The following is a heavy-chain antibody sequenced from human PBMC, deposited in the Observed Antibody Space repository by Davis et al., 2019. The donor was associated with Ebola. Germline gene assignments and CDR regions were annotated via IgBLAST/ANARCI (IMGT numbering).Heavy chain of an antibody. Sequence: ASVQVSCQASGYTFTSYDINWVRQATGQGLEWMGWMNPNSGNTDYAQKFQGRVTMTRNTSIRTAYMELSSLRSEDTAVYYCARSPGGWLVRRGFDYWGQGTLVTVSS. CDR3: ARSPGGWLVRRGFDY. CDR2: MNPNSGNT. CDR1: GYTFTSYD. J-gene: IGHJ4*02. D-gene: IGHD6-19*01. V-gene: IGHV1-8*01.